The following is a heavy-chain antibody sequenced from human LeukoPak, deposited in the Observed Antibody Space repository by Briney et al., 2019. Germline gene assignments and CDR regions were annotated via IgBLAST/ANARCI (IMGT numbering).Heavy chain of an antibody. CDR3: ARVRSSSPRMGYYYMDV. D-gene: IGHD6-6*01. CDR2: IYYSGST. Sequence: SETLSLTCTVSSGSISSYYWSWIRQPPGKGLEWIGYIYYSGSTNYNPSLKSRVTISVDTSKNQFSLKLSSVTAADTAVYYCARVRSSSPRMGYYYMDVWGKGTTVTVSS. J-gene: IGHJ6*03. CDR1: SGSISSYY. V-gene: IGHV4-59*01.